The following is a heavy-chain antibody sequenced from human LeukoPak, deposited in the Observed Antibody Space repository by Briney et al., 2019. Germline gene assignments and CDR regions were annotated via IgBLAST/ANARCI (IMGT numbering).Heavy chain of an antibody. J-gene: IGHJ4*02. V-gene: IGHV4-59*01. CDR2: IYYSGST. CDR1: GGSISSYY. CDR3: ATNRGRYSYGYFDN. D-gene: IGHD5-18*01. Sequence: SETLSLTCTVSGGSISSYYWSWIRQPPGKGLEWIGYIYYSGSTNYNPSLKSRVTISVDTSKNQFSLKLSSVTAADTAVYYCATNRGRYSYGYFDNWGQGTLVTVSS.